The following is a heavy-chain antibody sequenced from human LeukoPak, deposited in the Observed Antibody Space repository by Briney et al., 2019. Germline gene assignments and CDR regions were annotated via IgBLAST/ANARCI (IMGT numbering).Heavy chain of an antibody. J-gene: IGHJ3*02. CDR2: ISGSGTTM. CDR3: GRDFGLTGTKRSFDI. CDR1: GFTFSDYY. D-gene: IGHD1-7*01. V-gene: IGHV3-11*01. Sequence: GGSLRLSCAASGFTFSDYYMGWIHQAPGKGLEWLSYISGSGTTMYYADSVKGRFTISRDNAKNSLDLQMNSLRAEDTAVYYCGRDFGLTGTKRSFDIWGQGTMVTVSS.